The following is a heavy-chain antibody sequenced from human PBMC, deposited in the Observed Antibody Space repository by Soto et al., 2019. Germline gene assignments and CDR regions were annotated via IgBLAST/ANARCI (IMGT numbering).Heavy chain of an antibody. J-gene: IGHJ6*02. CDR3: ARAADLRVYYYYYDMDV. D-gene: IGHD3-16*01. V-gene: IGHV4-34*01. CDR1: GGSFSGYY. Sequence: SETLSLTCAVYGGSFSGYYWSWIRQPPGKGLEWIGEINHSGSTNYNPSLKSRVTISVDTSKNQFSLKLSSMTAADTAVYYCARAADLRVYYYYYDMDVWGQGTTVTVSS. CDR2: INHSGST.